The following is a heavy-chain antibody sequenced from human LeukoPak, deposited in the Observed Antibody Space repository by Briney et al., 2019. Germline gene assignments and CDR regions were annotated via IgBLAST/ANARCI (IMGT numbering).Heavy chain of an antibody. J-gene: IGHJ5*02. D-gene: IGHD2-8*01. CDR1: GFSVGYYA. CDR2: IYGSGTGT. Sequence: KAGGSLRLSCVVSGFSVGYYATAWVRQAPGKGLEWVSGIYGSGTGTFYTDAVKGRFTISKDNSKNILYLQMNSLRVEDTAIYRCVKDWTHGDGRWEFDVWGQGTLVTVSS. V-gene: IGHV3-23*01. CDR3: VKDWTHGDGRWEFDV.